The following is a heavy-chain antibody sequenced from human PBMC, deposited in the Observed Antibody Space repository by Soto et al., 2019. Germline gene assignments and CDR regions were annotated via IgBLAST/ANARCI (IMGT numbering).Heavy chain of an antibody. CDR3: ARELRATRGGMDV. V-gene: IGHV3-53*01. Sequence: GGSLRLSCAASGFTVSSNYMSWVRQAPGKGLEWVSVIYSGGSTYYADSVKGRFTISRDNSKNTLYLQMNSLRAEDTAVYYCARELRATRGGMDVWGQGTTVTVSS. CDR2: IYSGGST. D-gene: IGHD1-26*01. CDR1: GFTVSSNY. J-gene: IGHJ6*02.